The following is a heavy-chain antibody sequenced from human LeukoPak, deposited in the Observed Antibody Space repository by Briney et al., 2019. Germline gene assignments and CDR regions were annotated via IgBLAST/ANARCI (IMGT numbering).Heavy chain of an antibody. CDR1: GGSISSSSYY. CDR3: ARHDDYSNLIDY. Sequence: SETLSLTCTVSGGSISSSSYYWGWIRQPPGKGLEWIGSIYYSGSTYYNPSLKSRVTISVDTSKNQFSLKLSSVTAADTAVYYCARHDDYSNLIDYWGQRTLVTVSS. J-gene: IGHJ4*02. V-gene: IGHV4-39*01. CDR2: IYYSGST. D-gene: IGHD4-11*01.